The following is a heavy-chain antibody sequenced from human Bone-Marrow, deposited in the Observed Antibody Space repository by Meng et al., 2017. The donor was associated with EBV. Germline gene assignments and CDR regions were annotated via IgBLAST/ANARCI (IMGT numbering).Heavy chain of an antibody. V-gene: IGHV4-4*02. D-gene: IGHD3-22*01. CDR1: GGSISSNNW. J-gene: IGHJ4*02. Sequence: HVPVQEAGPGWRKPSRTLALTCAVSGGSISSNNWGSWVRQPPGKGLERIGEIYHSGSTNHNPSLKSRVTTSVDKSEIQFSLKLSSVTSADTAVYYCAKGGGYYYDSSGFHYDYWGQGTLVTVSS. CDR2: IYHSGST. CDR3: AKGGGYYYDSSGFHYDY.